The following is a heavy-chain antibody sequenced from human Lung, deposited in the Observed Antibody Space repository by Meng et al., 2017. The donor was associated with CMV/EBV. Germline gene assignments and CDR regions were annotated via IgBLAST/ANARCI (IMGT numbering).Heavy chain of an antibody. Sequence: VHLLQSGPEVKERGGSVRVSGKASRYTFGRYGICWVRQAPGQGLGWLGWFVNYVDTYPAPKFQGRVTMTTDTHTNTAFMELRNLTSDDTAIYYCASGTPGRSYCDYWGQGTLVTVSS. D-gene: IGHD2-15*01. CDR2: FVNYVDT. CDR1: RYTFGRYG. V-gene: IGHV1-18*01. CDR3: ASGTPGRSYCDY. J-gene: IGHJ4*02.